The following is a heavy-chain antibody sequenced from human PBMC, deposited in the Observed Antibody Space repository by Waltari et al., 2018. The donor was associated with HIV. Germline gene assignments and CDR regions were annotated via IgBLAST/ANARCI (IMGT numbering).Heavy chain of an antibody. Sequence: QLQLQESGPGLVKPSETLSLTCTVSGGSISSSRYYWGWIRQPPGKGLEWIGSIYYSGSTYYNPSLKSRVTISVDTSKNQFSLKLSSVTAADTAVYYCASRSFNYGDYEEGGWGQGTLVTVSS. CDR3: ASRSFNYGDYEEGG. CDR2: IYYSGST. CDR1: GGSISSSRYY. J-gene: IGHJ4*02. V-gene: IGHV4-39*01. D-gene: IGHD4-17*01.